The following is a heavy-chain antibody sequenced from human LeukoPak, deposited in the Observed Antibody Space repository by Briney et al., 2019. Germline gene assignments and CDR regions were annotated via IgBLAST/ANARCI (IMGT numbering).Heavy chain of an antibody. J-gene: IGHJ4*02. D-gene: IGHD3-22*01. Sequence: PSETLSLTCTVSGGSISSSSYYWGWIRQPPGKGLGWIGSIYYSGSTYYNPSLKSRVTISVDTSKNQFSLKLSSVTAADTAVYYCARSLPTMIVVVKNGVYFDYWGQGTLVTVSS. CDR1: GGSISSSSYY. CDR2: IYYSGST. V-gene: IGHV4-39*01. CDR3: ARSLPTMIVVVKNGVYFDY.